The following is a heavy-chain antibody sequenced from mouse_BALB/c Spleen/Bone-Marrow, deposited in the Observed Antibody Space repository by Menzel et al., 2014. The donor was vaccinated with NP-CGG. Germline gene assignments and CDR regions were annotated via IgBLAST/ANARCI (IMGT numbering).Heavy chain of an antibody. Sequence: VKLMESGPDLVRPGPSVKMSCKASDYTFTTYWMHWVKQRPGQGLEWIGMIDPSTSETRLNQKFKDKATLIVDKSSNTAYMQLSSLTSEDSAVYYCARRTLAMDYWGQGTSVTVSS. CDR1: DYTFTTYW. CDR2: IDPSTSET. CDR3: ARRTLAMDY. J-gene: IGHJ4*01. V-gene: IGHV1-59*01.